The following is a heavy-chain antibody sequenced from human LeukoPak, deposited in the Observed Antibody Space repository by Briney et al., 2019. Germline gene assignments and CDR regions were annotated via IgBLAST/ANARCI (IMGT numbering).Heavy chain of an antibody. CDR1: GASISSDGYY. J-gene: IGHJ4*02. CDR3: ARDGRTVT. D-gene: IGHD4-17*01. CDR2: INYIGRN. Sequence: SETLSLTCTVSGASISSDGYYWTWIRQHPGKGLEWIGYINYIGRNFYNPSLKSRVTMSVDTSKNKFSLKLSFGTSADTAVYYCARDGRTVTWGQGTLVIVSS. V-gene: IGHV4-31*03.